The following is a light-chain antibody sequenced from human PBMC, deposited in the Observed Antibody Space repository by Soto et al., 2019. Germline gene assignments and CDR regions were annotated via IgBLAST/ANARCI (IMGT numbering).Light chain of an antibody. CDR3: QQYYTNPPT. J-gene: IGKJ4*01. V-gene: IGKV4-1*01. CDR1: QTVLYSSNNKNY. Sequence: DIVMTQSPDSLAVSLGERATINCKSSQTVLYSSNNKNYLAWYQQKPGQPPKLLIYWASTRESGVPDRFSGSGSGTDFTLTISSPQAEDVAVYYCQQYYTNPPTFGGGTKVEIK. CDR2: WAS.